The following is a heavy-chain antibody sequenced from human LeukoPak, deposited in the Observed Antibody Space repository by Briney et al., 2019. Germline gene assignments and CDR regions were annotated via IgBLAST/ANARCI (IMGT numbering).Heavy chain of an antibody. CDR1: GGSISSYY. D-gene: IGHD3-3*01. Sequence: SETLSLTCTVSGGSISSYYWSWIRQPPGKGLEWIGYIYYSGSTNYNPSLKSRVTISVDTSKNQFSLKLSSVTAADTAVYYCARGFRVAIFDYWGQETLVTVSS. J-gene: IGHJ4*02. V-gene: IGHV4-59*12. CDR3: ARGFRVAIFDY. CDR2: IYYSGST.